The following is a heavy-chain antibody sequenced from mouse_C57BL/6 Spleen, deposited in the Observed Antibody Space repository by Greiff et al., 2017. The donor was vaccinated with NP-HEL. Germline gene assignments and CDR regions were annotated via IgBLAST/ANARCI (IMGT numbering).Heavy chain of an antibody. D-gene: IGHD1-1*01. J-gene: IGHJ1*03. V-gene: IGHV14-4*01. CDR2: IDPVNGDT. Sequence: EVQLQQSGAELVRPGASVKLSCTASGFNIKDDYMHWVKQRPEQGLEWIGWIDPVNGDTEYASKFQGKATITAATSSTTAYLQLSCLTSRHTAVYYCTRDSGSSYAYFGVWGTGAAVTVSS. CDR1: GFNIKDDY. CDR3: TRDSGSSYAYFGV.